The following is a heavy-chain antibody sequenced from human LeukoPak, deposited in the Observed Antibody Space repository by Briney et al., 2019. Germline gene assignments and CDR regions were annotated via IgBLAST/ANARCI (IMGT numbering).Heavy chain of an antibody. CDR1: GFTLSSYA. CDR2: INYDGSEK. V-gene: IGHV3-7*01. CDR3: ATNVGYGSGNGGGD. Sequence: GGSLRLSCAASGFTLSSYAMSWVRQAPGKGLEWVANINYDGSEKYYVDSVKGRFTISRDDAKNSLYLQMNGLRDADSAKYYCATNVGYGSGNGGGDWGQGTVVSVS. D-gene: IGHD3-10*01. J-gene: IGHJ4*02.